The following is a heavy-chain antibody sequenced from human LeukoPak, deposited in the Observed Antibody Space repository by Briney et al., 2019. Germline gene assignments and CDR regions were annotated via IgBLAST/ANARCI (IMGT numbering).Heavy chain of an antibody. J-gene: IGHJ6*03. CDR1: GYTFTSYD. V-gene: IGHV1-8*03. CDR3: ARRCYDFPWSEYYYYYYMDV. CDR2: MNPNSGNT. Sequence: ASVKVSCKASGYTFTSYDINWVRQATGQGLEWMGWMNPNSGNTGYAQKFQGRVTITRNTSISTAYMELSSLRSEDTAVYYCARRCYDFPWSEYYYYYYMDVWGKGTTVTVSS. D-gene: IGHD3-3*01.